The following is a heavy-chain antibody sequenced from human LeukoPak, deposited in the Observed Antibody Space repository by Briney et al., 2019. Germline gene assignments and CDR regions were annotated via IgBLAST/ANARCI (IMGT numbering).Heavy chain of an antibody. CDR3: ARARLLWFGELLWYYGMDV. CDR2: ISSSGSTI. CDR1: GFTFSSYE. J-gene: IGHJ6*04. D-gene: IGHD3-10*01. V-gene: IGHV3-48*03. Sequence: GGSLRLSWAASGFTFSSYEMNWVRQAPGKGLEWVSYISSSGSTIYYADSVKGRFTISRDNAKNSLYLQMNSLRAEDTAVYYCARARLLWFGELLWYYGMDVWGKGTTVTVSS.